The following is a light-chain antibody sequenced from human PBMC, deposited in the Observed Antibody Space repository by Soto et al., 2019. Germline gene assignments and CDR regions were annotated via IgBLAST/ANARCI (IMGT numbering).Light chain of an antibody. V-gene: IGKV1-5*03. CDR2: KAS. CDR1: QSISSW. Sequence: DIQMTQSPSTLSASVGDRVTITCRASQSISSWLAWYQQKPGKAPKLLIYKASNLESGVPSRFSGCGSGTEFSLTVSNLQPDDFATYYCQQYNSLWTFGQGTKVEIK. CDR3: QQYNSLWT. J-gene: IGKJ1*01.